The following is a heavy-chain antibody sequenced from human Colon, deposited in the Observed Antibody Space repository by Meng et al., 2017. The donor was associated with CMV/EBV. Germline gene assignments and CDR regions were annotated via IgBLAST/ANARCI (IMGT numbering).Heavy chain of an antibody. D-gene: IGHD1-26*01. CDR1: GFTVSSTH. CDR3: ARGYSGTSS. V-gene: IGHV3-66*01. Sequence: QVGGAGGDLVQPGGSLRLACAASGFTVSSTHMSWVRQAPGKGLEWVSVIYSGGSTFYADSVKGRFTISRDNSKNTLYLQMNSLSAEDTAVYYCARGYSGTSSWGQGTLVTVSS. CDR2: IYSGGST. J-gene: IGHJ4*02.